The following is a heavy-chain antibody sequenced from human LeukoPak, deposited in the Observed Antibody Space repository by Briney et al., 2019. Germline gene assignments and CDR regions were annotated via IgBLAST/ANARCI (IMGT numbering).Heavy chain of an antibody. Sequence: PGGSLRLSCAASGFTFSSYSMNWVRQAPGKGLEWVSYISSSSSTIYYAEPVKGRFTISRDNAKNSLYLQMNRLRAEDTAVYYCAREVYDSSGYYGLESFDYWGQGTLVTVSS. D-gene: IGHD3-22*01. CDR2: ISSSSSTI. V-gene: IGHV3-48*01. J-gene: IGHJ4*02. CDR1: GFTFSSYS. CDR3: AREVYDSSGYYGLESFDY.